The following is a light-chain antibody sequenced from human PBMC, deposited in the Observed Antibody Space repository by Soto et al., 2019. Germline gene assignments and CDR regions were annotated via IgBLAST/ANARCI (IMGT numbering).Light chain of an antibody. CDR1: SGYSNYQ. J-gene: IGLJ2*01. CDR2: VGTGGIVG. V-gene: IGLV9-49*01. Sequence: VLTQPPSASASLGASVTLTCTLSSGYSNYQVDWYQQRPGKGPRFVMRVGTGGIVGSKGDGTPDRFSVLGSGLNRNLTIKNIQEEDESDYHCGADHGTGSNFVVVFGGGTKVTVL. CDR3: GADHGTGSNFVVV.